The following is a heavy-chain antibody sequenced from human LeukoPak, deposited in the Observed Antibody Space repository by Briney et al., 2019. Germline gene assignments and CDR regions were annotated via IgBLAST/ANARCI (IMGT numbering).Heavy chain of an antibody. CDR2: ISGSGDIA. D-gene: IGHD2-15*01. V-gene: IGHV3-23*01. J-gene: IGHJ4*02. Sequence: GGSLRLSCAASGFTFSSYAMSWVRQAPGKGLEWVSDISGSGDIADYADSVKGRFTISRDNSENTVYLQMNSLRAEDTAVYYCARSADIVVVVAATIIPYFDYWGQGTLVTVSS. CDR3: ARSADIVVVVAATIIPYFDY. CDR1: GFTFSSYA.